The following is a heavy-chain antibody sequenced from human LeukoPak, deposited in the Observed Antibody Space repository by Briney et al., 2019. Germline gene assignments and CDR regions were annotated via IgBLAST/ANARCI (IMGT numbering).Heavy chain of an antibody. J-gene: IGHJ4*02. CDR3: AKDILLRYFDWLFDY. V-gene: IGHV3-30*18. CDR1: RFTVSSNY. D-gene: IGHD3-9*01. CDR2: ISYDGSNK. Sequence: GGSLRLSCAAYRFTVSSNYMSWVRQAPGKGLEWVAVISYDGSNKYYADSVKGRFTISRDNSKNTLYLQMNSLRAEDTAVYYCAKDILLRYFDWLFDYWGQGTLVTVFS.